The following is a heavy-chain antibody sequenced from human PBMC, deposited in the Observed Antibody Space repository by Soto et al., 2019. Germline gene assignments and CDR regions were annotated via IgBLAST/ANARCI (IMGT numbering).Heavy chain of an antibody. V-gene: IGHV3-74*01. D-gene: IGHD5-12*01. CDR3: AREFSGYDATFDY. J-gene: IGHJ4*02. CDR1: GFTFSNYW. Sequence: GSLRLSCAASGFTFSNYWMHWVRQAPGKGLVWVSRLNKDGTITDYADSVKGRFTISRDNAKNTLYLQMNSLRAEDTAVYFCAREFSGYDATFDYWGQGALVTVSS. CDR2: LNKDGTIT.